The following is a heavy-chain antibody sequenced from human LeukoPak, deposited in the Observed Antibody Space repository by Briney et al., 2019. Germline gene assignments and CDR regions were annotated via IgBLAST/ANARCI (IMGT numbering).Heavy chain of an antibody. CDR2: IHYRGST. V-gene: IGHV4-59*08. D-gene: IGHD1-26*01. Sequence: PSETLSLTCTISGGSISGNYWIWIRQPPGKGLEWIGYIHYRGSTNYNPSLKSRVTITVDTSKNQFPLKLTSVTAADTAVYYCARQSFAPFQVGPETPIESWGQGTLVTVSS. CDR1: GGSISGNY. CDR3: ARQSFAPFQVGPETPIES. J-gene: IGHJ4*02.